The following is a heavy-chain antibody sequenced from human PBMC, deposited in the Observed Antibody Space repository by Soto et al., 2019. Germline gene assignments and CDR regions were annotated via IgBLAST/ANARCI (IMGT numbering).Heavy chain of an antibody. Sequence: SETLSLTCTVSGGSISSSSYYWGWIRQPPGKGLEWIGSIYYSGSTYYNPSLKSRVTISVDTSKNQFSLKLSSVTAADTAVYYCARAWSGYSYGYSIDYWGQGTLVTVS. CDR3: ARAWSGYSYGYSIDY. CDR1: GGSISSSSYY. J-gene: IGHJ4*02. D-gene: IGHD5-18*01. V-gene: IGHV4-39*01. CDR2: IYYSGST.